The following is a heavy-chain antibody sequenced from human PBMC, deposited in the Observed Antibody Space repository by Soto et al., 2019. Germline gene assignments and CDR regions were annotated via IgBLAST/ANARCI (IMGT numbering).Heavy chain of an antibody. D-gene: IGHD3-3*01. J-gene: IGHJ4*02. CDR2: ISYDGSNK. V-gene: IGHV3-30-3*01. CDR3: AREAAEWVDY. Sequence: PGEALRLSWAASGFTFSSYAMRWVREAPGGGLEWVAVISYDGSNKYYADSVKGRFTISRDNSKNTLYLQMNSLRAEDTAVYYCAREAAEWVDYWGQGTLVTVSS. CDR1: GFTFSSYA.